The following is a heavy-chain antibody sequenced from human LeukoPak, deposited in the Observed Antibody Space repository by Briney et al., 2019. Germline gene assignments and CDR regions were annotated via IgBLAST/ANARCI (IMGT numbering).Heavy chain of an antibody. Sequence: GGSLRLSCAASGFTFSSSGMDWVRQAPGKGLEWVAVIWYDGSKKYYTDSVKGRFTISRDDSKNTLYLQMNSLRAEDTAVYYCAKDRTVGASYWYFDLWGRGTLVTVSS. J-gene: IGHJ2*01. CDR2: IWYDGSKK. CDR3: AKDRTVGASYWYFDL. CDR1: GFTFSSSG. V-gene: IGHV3-33*06. D-gene: IGHD1-26*01.